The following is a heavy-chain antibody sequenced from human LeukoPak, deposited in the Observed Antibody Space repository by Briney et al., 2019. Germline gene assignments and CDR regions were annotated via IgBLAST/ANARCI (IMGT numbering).Heavy chain of an antibody. D-gene: IGHD3-22*01. J-gene: IGHJ3*02. Sequence: GGSLRLSCAASGFTFSSYAMTWVRQAPGKGLEWLSAISGSAYSTSYADSVKGRFTISRDNSKNTFYLQMNSLRAEDTAIYYCARNTSGFKLGDAFDIWGQGTMVTVSS. CDR1: GFTFSSYA. V-gene: IGHV3-23*01. CDR2: ISGSAYST. CDR3: ARNTSGFKLGDAFDI.